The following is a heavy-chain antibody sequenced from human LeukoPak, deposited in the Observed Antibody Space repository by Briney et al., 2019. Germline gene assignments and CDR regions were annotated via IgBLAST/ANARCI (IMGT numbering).Heavy chain of an antibody. CDR2: ISAYNGNT. Sequence: ASVKVSCKASGYTFTSYGISWVRQAPGQGLEWMGWISAYNGNTNYAQKLQGRVTMTTDTSTSTAYMELRSLRSDDTAVYYCARDQSTFYSSSVDYWCQGTLVTVSA. V-gene: IGHV1-18*01. CDR3: ARDQSTFYSSSVDY. J-gene: IGHJ4*02. CDR1: GYTFTSYG. D-gene: IGHD6-6*01.